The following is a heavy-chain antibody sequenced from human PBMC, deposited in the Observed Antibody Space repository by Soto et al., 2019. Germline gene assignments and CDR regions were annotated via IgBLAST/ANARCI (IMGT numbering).Heavy chain of an antibody. V-gene: IGHV1-2*02. CDR3: ASLGLYCSGGSCYSNY. CDR1: GYTFTGYY. Sequence: ASVKGSFKASGYTFTGYYMHWLRQAPGQGLEWMGWINPNSGGTNYAQKFQGRVTMTRDTSISTAYMELSRLRSDDTAVYYCASLGLYCSGGSCYSNYWGQGTLVTVSS. J-gene: IGHJ4*02. CDR2: INPNSGGT. D-gene: IGHD2-15*01.